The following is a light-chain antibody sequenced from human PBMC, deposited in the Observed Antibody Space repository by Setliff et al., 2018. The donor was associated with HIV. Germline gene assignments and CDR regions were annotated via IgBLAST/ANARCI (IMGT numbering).Light chain of an antibody. V-gene: IGLV2-23*02. J-gene: IGLJ1*01. CDR2: EVN. CDR1: NSDVGSYNF. CDR3: CSYAGDTAFYV. Sequence: QSALTQPASVSGSPGQSITISCTGTNSDVGSYNFVSWYQLHPGKAPKLMIYEVNNRPSGVSNRFSGSKSGNTASLTISGPQAEDEADYYCCSYAGDTAFYVFGIGTKV.